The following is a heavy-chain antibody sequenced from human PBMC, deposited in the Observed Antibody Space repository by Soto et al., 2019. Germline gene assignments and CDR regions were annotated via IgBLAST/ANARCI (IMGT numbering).Heavy chain of an antibody. CDR2: ISAYNGNT. V-gene: IGHV1-18*01. CDR1: GYTFTSYG. D-gene: IGHD6-19*01. Sequence: ASVKVSCKASGYTFTSYGIIWVRQAPGQGLEWMGWISAYNGNTNYAQKLQGRVTMTTDTSTSTAYMELRSLRSDDTAVYYCGRDSFIAVAGPFDYWGQGTLVTVSS. CDR3: GRDSFIAVAGPFDY. J-gene: IGHJ4*02.